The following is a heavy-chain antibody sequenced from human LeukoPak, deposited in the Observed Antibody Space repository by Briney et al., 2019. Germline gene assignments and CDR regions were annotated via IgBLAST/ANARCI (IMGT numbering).Heavy chain of an antibody. CDR2: IYYSGST. CDR1: GGSIRRSGYY. D-gene: IGHD3-9*01. Sequence: SETLSLTCTVSGGSIRRSGYYSGWIRQPPGKGLEWIGSIYYSGSTDYNPSLKSRVTISVDTSKNQFSLMLTSVIGPGRTLYYCIPYVFGTGYLVWGQGTLVTVSS. J-gene: IGHJ4*02. CDR3: IPYVFGTGYLV. V-gene: IGHV4-39*01.